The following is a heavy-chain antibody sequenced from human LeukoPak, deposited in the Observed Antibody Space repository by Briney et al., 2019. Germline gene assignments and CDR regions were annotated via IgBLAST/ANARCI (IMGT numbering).Heavy chain of an antibody. D-gene: IGHD6-19*01. J-gene: IGHJ6*02. CDR2: ISYDGSNK. CDR1: GFTFSSYG. Sequence: PGGSLRLSCAASGFTFSSYGMHWVRQAPGKGLEWVAVISYDGSNKYCADSVKGRFTISRDNSKNTLYLQMNSLRAEDTAVYYCAKDEQWLVRHYYGMDVWGQGTTVTVSS. CDR3: AKDEQWLVRHYYGMDV. V-gene: IGHV3-30*18.